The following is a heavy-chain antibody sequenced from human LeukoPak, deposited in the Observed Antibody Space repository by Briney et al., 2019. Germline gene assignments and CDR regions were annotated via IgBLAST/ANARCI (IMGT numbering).Heavy chain of an antibody. J-gene: IGHJ4*02. D-gene: IGHD1-26*01. CDR2: IYSGDST. V-gene: IGHV3-53*01. CDR3: ARDSEWGYFDY. Sequence: GGSLRLSCAASGFTVSSNYMSWVRQAPGKGLEWVSVIYSGDSTYYADSVKGRFTISRDNSKNTLYLQMNSLRAEDTAVYYCARDSEWGYFDYWGQGTLVTVSS. CDR1: GFTVSSNY.